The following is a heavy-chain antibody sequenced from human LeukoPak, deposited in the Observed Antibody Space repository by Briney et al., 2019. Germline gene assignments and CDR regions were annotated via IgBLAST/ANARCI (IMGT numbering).Heavy chain of an antibody. CDR2: ISSSSSYI. V-gene: IGHV3-21*01. CDR1: GFTFSSYA. CDR3: ARAGSISKFDY. D-gene: IGHD7-27*01. Sequence: GGSLRLSCAASGFTFSSYAMSWVRQAPGKGLEWVSSISSSSSYIYYADSVKGRFTISRDNAKNSLYLQMNSLRAEDTAVYYCARAGSISKFDYWGQGTLVTVSS. J-gene: IGHJ4*02.